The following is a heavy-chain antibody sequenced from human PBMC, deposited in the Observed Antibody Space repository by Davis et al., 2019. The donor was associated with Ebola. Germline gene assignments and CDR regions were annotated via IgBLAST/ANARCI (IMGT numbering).Heavy chain of an antibody. CDR1: GFTFSSYA. CDR2: ISSNGGST. D-gene: IGHD2-21*02. Sequence: GESLKISCSASGFTFSSYAMHWVRQAPGKGLEYVSAISSNGGSTYYADSVKGRFTISRDNSKNTLYLQMSSLRAEDTAVYYCARRSEGSDWLIDYWGQGTLVTVSS. J-gene: IGHJ4*02. CDR3: ARRSEGSDWLIDY. V-gene: IGHV3-64D*08.